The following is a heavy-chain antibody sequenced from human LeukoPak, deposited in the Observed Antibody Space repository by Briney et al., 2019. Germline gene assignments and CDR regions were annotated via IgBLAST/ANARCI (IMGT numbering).Heavy chain of an antibody. Sequence: SETLSLTCTVSGGSISSYYWSWIRQPPGRGLEGIGYIYYSGSTNYNPSLKSRVTISVDTSKNQFSLKLSSVTAADTAVYYCARAVVGATGGAFDIWGQGTMVTVSS. CDR3: ARAVVGATGGAFDI. V-gene: IGHV4-59*01. J-gene: IGHJ3*02. D-gene: IGHD1-26*01. CDR1: GGSISSYY. CDR2: IYYSGST.